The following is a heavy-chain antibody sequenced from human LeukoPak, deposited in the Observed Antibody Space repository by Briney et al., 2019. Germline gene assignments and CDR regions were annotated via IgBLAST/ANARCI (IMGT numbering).Heavy chain of an antibody. D-gene: IGHD3-10*01. CDR1: GFTFSSYG. J-gene: IGHJ5*02. Sequence: GRSLRLSCAASGFTFSSYGMHWVRQAPGKGLEWVAVISYDGSNKYYADSMKGRFTISRDNSKNTLYLQMNSLRAEDTAVYYCAKDMYYYGSGSYEKFDPWGQGTPVTVSS. CDR3: AKDMYYYGSGSYEKFDP. V-gene: IGHV3-30*18. CDR2: ISYDGSNK.